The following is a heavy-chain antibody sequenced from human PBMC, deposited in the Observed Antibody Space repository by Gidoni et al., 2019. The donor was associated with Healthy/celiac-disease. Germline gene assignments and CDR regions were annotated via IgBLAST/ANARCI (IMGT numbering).Heavy chain of an antibody. Sequence: GKGLEWVSYISSSSSTIYYADSGKGRFTISRDNAKNSLYLQMNSLRDEDTAVYYCAREGVRYFDYWGQGTLVTVSS. CDR2: ISSSSSTI. V-gene: IGHV3-48*02. CDR3: AREGVRYFDY. J-gene: IGHJ4*02. D-gene: IGHD3-10*01.